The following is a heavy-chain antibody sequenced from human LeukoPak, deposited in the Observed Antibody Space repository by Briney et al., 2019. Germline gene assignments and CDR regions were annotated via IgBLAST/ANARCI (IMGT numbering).Heavy chain of an antibody. D-gene: IGHD3-22*01. CDR2: INPNSGGT. V-gene: IGHV1-2*02. J-gene: IGHJ4*02. CDR1: GYTFTGYY. Sequence: ASVKVSCKASGYTFTGYYMHWVRQAPGQGLEWMGWINPNSGGTNYAQKFQGRVTMTRDTSISTAYMELSRLRSDDTAVYYCARGGTYYYDSSGYYSPADYWGQGTLVTVSS. CDR3: ARGGTYYYDSSGYYSPADY.